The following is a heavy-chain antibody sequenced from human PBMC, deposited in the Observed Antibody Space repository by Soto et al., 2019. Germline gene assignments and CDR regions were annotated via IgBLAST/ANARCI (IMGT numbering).Heavy chain of an antibody. V-gene: IGHV4-4*02. CDR1: GGSISSSNW. J-gene: IGHJ6*02. CDR2: IYHSGST. Sequence: SETLSLTCAVSGGSISSSNWCSCVRQPPGKGLEWIGEIYHSGSTNYNPSLKSRVTISVDKSKNQFSLKLSSVTAADTAVYYCARTGYYYYYGMDVWGQGTTVTVSS. CDR3: ARTGYYYYYGMDV.